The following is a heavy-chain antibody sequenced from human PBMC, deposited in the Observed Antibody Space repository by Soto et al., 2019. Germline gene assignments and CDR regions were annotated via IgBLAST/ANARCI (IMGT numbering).Heavy chain of an antibody. CDR3: ARELDFRLDY. CDR1: GFNFRGSW. CDR2: INPDGSGE. V-gene: IGHV3-7*04. Sequence: EVQLVESGGGLVQPGGSLRLSCAASGFNFRGSWMTWVRQALGKGLEWLAKINPDGSGEYYVDSVKGRFTISRDNAKSSLFFEMHSLRDEDTAVYFCARELDFRLDYWGQGTLVTVSS. D-gene: IGHD4-17*01. J-gene: IGHJ4*02.